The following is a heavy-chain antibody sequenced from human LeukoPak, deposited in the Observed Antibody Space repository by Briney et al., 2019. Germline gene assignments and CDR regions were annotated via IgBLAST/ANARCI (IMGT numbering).Heavy chain of an antibody. J-gene: IGHJ4*02. D-gene: IGHD1-14*01. CDR1: GGSISSSNW. CDR3: AREDPDRKIDY. CDR2: IYHSGFT. Sequence: PSETLSLTCAVSGGSISSSNWWSWVRQPPGKGLEWIGEIYHSGFTNYNPSLKSRVTISVDKPKNHFSLKLSSVTAADTAVYYCAREDPDRKIDYWGQGTLVTVSS. V-gene: IGHV4-4*02.